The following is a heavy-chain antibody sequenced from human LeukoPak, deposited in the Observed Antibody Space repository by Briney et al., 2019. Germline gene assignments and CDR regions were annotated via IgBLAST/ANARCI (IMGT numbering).Heavy chain of an antibody. D-gene: IGHD5-24*01. CDR3: AKNVEMATISYYYYMDV. V-gene: IGHV1-46*01. J-gene: IGHJ6*03. Sequence: ASVRLSCKASAYTFTSYYMHWVRHAPGQGLEWMGIINPSGGSTSYAQKFQGRVTMTRDTSTSTVYMELSSLRSEDTAVYYCAKNVEMATISYYYYMDVWGKGTTVTVSS. CDR2: INPSGGST. CDR1: AYTFTSYY.